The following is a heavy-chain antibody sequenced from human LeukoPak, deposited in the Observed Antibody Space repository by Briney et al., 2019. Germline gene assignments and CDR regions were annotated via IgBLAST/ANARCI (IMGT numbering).Heavy chain of an antibody. CDR2: ILFDGNNK. D-gene: IGHD3-22*01. V-gene: IGHV3-30-3*01. CDR3: VRVPYYYDSVGHLFYFDY. J-gene: IGHJ4*02. Sequence: GGSLRLSCAASEFMFNKFSMHWVRQAPGKGLEWLAIILFDGNNKHYADSVKGRFTISRDNSNNTLYLQMNSLRAEDTVMYYCVRVPYYYDSVGHLFYFDYWGRGTLVTVSS. CDR1: EFMFNKFS.